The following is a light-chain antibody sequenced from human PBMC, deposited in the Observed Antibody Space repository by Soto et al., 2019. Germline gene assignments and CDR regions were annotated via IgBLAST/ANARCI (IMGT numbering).Light chain of an antibody. Sequence: QSALTQPASVSGSPGQSITISCTGTSSDVGSYNLVSWYQQHPGKAPKLLLYEGSKRPSGVSNRFSGSKSGNTASLTISGLQDEDEADYYCCSYAGSSTLYVFGTGTKLTVL. CDR1: SSDVGSYNL. J-gene: IGLJ1*01. CDR3: CSYAGSSTLYV. V-gene: IGLV2-23*01. CDR2: EGS.